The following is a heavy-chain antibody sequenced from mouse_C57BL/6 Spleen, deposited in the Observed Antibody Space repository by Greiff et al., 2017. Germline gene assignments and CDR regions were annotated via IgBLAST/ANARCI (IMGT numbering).Heavy chain of an antibody. J-gene: IGHJ2*01. V-gene: IGHV1-15*01. D-gene: IGHD1-1*01. Sequence: VQLQQSGAELVRPGASVTLSCKASGYTFTDYEMHWVKQTPVQGLEWIGAIDPETGGTAYNQKFKGKAILTADKSSSTAYMELRSLTSEDSAVYYCTREGGSSRFDYWGQGTTLTVSS. CDR1: GYTFTDYE. CDR3: TREGGSSRFDY. CDR2: IDPETGGT.